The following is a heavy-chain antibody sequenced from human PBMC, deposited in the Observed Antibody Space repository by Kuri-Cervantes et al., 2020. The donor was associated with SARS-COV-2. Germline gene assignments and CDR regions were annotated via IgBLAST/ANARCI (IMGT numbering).Heavy chain of an antibody. CDR1: GFTFSGYS. V-gene: IGHV3-21*01. J-gene: IGHJ4*02. CDR3: AREEGGELGEAFDY. D-gene: IGHD7-27*01. CDR2: IDSSSYYI. Sequence: GESLKISCAASGFTFSGYSMNWIRQAPGKGLEWVASIDSSSYYIYHADSVKGRLTISRENAKTSLYLQMNSLKLEDTAVYYCAREEGGELGEAFDYWGQGALVTVSS.